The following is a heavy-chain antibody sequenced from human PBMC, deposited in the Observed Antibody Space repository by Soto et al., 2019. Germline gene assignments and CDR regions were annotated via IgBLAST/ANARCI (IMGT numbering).Heavy chain of an antibody. V-gene: IGHV3-30*18. J-gene: IGHJ4*02. Sequence: VLLVESGGGVVQPGRSLRLSCAASGFTFSDYAMHWVRQAPGKGLEWVAVVSHDGRNTHYADSVKGRFTISRDSSENTVSLEMTSLRAEDTAVYYCAKGGRQWLVTSDFNYWGQGALVTVSS. D-gene: IGHD6-19*01. CDR2: VSHDGRNT. CDR1: GFTFSDYA. CDR3: AKGGRQWLVTSDFNY.